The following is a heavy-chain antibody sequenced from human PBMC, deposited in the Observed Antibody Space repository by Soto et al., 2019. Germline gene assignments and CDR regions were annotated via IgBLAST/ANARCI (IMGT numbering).Heavy chain of an antibody. CDR2: IVIGSDNT. V-gene: IGHV1-58*01. D-gene: IGHD3-9*01. CDR1: GFTFTRSA. J-gene: IGHJ5*02. Sequence: GASVKVSCKASGFTFTRSAVRWVRQARGQRQEGIGWIVIGSDNTNYVQKYQERVTITRDMSTSTAYMERSRRRTEDTDVYYCAASYCYLLTDYGFDPWGQGTLVTVSS. CDR3: AASYCYLLTDYGFDP.